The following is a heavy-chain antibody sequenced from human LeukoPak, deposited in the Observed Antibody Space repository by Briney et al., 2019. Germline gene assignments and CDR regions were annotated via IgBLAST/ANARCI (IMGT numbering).Heavy chain of an antibody. Sequence: PGGSLRLSCAASGFTFSSYGMHWVRQAPGKGLEWVAFIRYDGSNKYYADSVKGRFTISRDNSKNTLYLQMSSLRAEDTAVYYCAKDGYSSGWYGTYYYYMDVWGKGTTVTVSS. D-gene: IGHD6-19*01. J-gene: IGHJ6*03. CDR1: GFTFSSYG. CDR3: AKDGYSSGWYGTYYYYMDV. V-gene: IGHV3-30*02. CDR2: IRYDGSNK.